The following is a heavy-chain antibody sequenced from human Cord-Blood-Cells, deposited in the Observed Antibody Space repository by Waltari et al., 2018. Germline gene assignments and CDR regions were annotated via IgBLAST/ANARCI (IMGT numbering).Heavy chain of an antibody. CDR1: GGSFSGYY. V-gene: IGHV4-34*01. CDR2: INHSGST. CDR3: ASYYGSWSYYNDY. Sequence: QVQLQQWGAGLLKPSETLSLTCAVYGGSFSGYYWSWIRRPPGKGLEWIGEINHSGSTNYNPSLNSRVPISGDTAKNKFSLKLSSVAAADTAVYYCASYYGSWSYYNDYWGQGTLVTVSS. J-gene: IGHJ4*02. D-gene: IGHD3-10*01.